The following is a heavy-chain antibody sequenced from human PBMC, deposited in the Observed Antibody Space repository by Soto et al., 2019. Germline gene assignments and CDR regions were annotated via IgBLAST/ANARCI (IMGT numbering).Heavy chain of an antibody. D-gene: IGHD2-8*01. Sequence: EVQLVESGGALVQPGGSLRLSCAASGFTFNWHWMHWVRQVPGKGPVWVSRINGDGSSRSYADAVHGGFIISRDNAKIVPDLKMTCLGVNDLSVYHSTREFIEVNGATWWFDLWGRGTLVTVSS. V-gene: IGHV3-74*01. CDR2: INGDGSSR. J-gene: IGHJ5*02. CDR3: TREFIEVNGATWWFDL. CDR1: GFTFNWHW.